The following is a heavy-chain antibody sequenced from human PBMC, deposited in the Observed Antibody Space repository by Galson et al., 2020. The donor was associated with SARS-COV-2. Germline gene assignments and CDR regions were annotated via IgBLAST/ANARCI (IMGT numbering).Heavy chain of an antibody. D-gene: IGHD2-21*01. CDR2: ISSDGSKK. J-gene: IGHJ4*02. CDR3: ARKIVD. Sequence: GESLKISCTASGITFSSSAMHWVRQAPGKGLEWAAGISSDGSKKYYAASVKGRFTISRDNSKNTLYLQMNSLRPEDTAIYYCARKIVDWGLGTLVTGSS. CDR1: GITFSSSA. V-gene: IGHV3-30-3*01.